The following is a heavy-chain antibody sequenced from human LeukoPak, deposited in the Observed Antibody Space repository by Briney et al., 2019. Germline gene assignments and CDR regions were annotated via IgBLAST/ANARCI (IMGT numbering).Heavy chain of an antibody. CDR1: GGSISSSSYY. CDR2: IYYSGST. V-gene: IGHV4-39*01. J-gene: IGHJ4*02. Sequence: PSETLSLTCTVSGGSISSSSYYWGWIRQPPGKGLEWIGSIYYSGSTYYNPSLKSRVTISVDTSKNQFSLKPSSVTAADTAVYYCARIHSGWYTPTFFDYWGQGTLVTVSS. D-gene: IGHD6-19*01. CDR3: ARIHSGWYTPTFFDY.